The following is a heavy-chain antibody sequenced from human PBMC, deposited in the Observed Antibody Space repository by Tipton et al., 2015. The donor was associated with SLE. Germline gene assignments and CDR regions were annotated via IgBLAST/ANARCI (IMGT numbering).Heavy chain of an antibody. CDR1: GGSINSHF. CDR3: ARVPPPGLYSSSSTDYYLDY. D-gene: IGHD6-6*01. CDR2: IYHSGST. V-gene: IGHV4-4*02. J-gene: IGHJ4*02. Sequence: TLSLTCTVSGGSINSHFWSWIRQPPGKGLEWIGEIYHSGSTNYNPSLKSRVTISVDKSKNQFSLKLSSVTAADTAVYYCARVPPPGLYSSSSTDYYLDYWGQGTLVTVSS.